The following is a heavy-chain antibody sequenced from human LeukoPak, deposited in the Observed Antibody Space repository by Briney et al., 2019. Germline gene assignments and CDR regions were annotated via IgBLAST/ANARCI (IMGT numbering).Heavy chain of an antibody. V-gene: IGHV3-21*01. CDR3: ARVRSGSLDY. Sequence: GGSLRLSCAASGFTFSSYSMNWVRQAPGKGLEWVSFIRGSSSDIYYVDSVKGRFTISRDNAKNSLYLQMDSLRAEDTAVYYCARVRSGSLDYWGQGTLVTVSS. J-gene: IGHJ4*02. D-gene: IGHD1-26*01. CDR1: GFTFSSYS. CDR2: IRGSSSDI.